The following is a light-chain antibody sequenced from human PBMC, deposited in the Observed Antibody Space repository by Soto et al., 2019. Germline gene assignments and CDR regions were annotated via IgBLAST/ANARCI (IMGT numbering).Light chain of an antibody. Sequence: EIVMTQSPPSLTVTPGEPASISCRSSQRLLHSNGNNFLVWYLQKPGQSPQLLIYLGSNRASGVPDRVSGSGAGTDFTLKISRVEAEDVGVYYCMQALQTPYTFGQGTKREIK. J-gene: IGKJ2*01. CDR3: MQALQTPYT. CDR2: LGS. V-gene: IGKV2-28*01. CDR1: QRLLHSNGNNF.